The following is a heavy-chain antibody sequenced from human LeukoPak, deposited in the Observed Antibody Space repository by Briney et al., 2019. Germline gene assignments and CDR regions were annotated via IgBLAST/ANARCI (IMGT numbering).Heavy chain of an antibody. Sequence: GGSLRLSCAASGFFFRRFAIHWVRQAPGKGLEWVALIQYDGTKKDYADSVKGRFTISRDNSENILYLQMNSLRLDDTAVYYCAKDSGDGVYYYHYMDVWGKGTTVTVSS. D-gene: IGHD5-24*01. J-gene: IGHJ6*03. CDR1: GFFFRRFA. V-gene: IGHV3-30*02. CDR2: IQYDGTKK. CDR3: AKDSGDGVYYYHYMDV.